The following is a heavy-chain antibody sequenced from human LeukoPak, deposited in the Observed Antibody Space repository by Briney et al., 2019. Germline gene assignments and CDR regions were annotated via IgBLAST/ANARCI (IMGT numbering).Heavy chain of an antibody. CDR3: AREAQHTYTYVD. CDR2: INHNSGGT. J-gene: IGHJ4*02. D-gene: IGHD2-2*02. CDR1: GDTLTGNY. V-gene: IGHV1-2*02. Sequence: ASVKVSCKASGDTLTGNYIHWVRQAPGQGLEWMGWINHNSGGTIYAQKFQGRVTTTRDTSISTAYMELSNLRSDDTAVYYCAREAQHTYTYVDWGQGTLVTVSS.